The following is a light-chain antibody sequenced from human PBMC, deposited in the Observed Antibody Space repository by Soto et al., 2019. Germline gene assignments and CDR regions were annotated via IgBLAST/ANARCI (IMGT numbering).Light chain of an antibody. CDR1: QSVAIN. Sequence: GERVPLAGRASQSVAINLAWYQQKPGQPPRLLIYGASTRATDMSGTFSGRGSGTEFTLTISSLEPEDIAVYYCQQRSNWRVTFGGGTKVDI. J-gene: IGKJ4*01. V-gene: IGKV3-11*01. CDR3: QQRSNWRVT. CDR2: GAS.